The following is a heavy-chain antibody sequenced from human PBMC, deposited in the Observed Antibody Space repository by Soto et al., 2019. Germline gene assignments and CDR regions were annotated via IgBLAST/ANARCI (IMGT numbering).Heavy chain of an antibody. V-gene: IGHV3-23*01. J-gene: IGHJ4*02. CDR3: AKDYGRGTARLLVY. D-gene: IGHD6-6*01. Sequence: GGSLRLSCAASGFTFSSYAMSWVRQAPGKGLEWVSAISGSGGSTYYADSVKGRFTISRDNSKNTLYLQMNSLRAEDTAVYYCAKDYGRGTARLLVYWGQGTLVTVSS. CDR1: GFTFSSYA. CDR2: ISGSGGST.